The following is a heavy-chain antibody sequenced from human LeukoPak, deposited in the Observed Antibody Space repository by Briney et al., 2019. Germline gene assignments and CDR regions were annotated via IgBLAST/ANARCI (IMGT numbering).Heavy chain of an antibody. Sequence: GGSLRLSCAASGFTFSDFYMTWIRQAPGKGLEWVSYSSNGGSTIYYADSVKGRFTISRDNAKDSLYLQMNSLRAEDTALYYCVRNNAMDVWGQGTTVIVSS. CDR2: SSNGGSTI. CDR1: GFTFSDFY. CDR3: VRNNAMDV. V-gene: IGHV3-11*01. D-gene: IGHD2-8*01. J-gene: IGHJ6*02.